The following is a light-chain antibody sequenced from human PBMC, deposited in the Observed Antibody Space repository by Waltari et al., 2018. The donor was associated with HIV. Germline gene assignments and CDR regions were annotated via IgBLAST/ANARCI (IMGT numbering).Light chain of an antibody. Sequence: QSALTQPASVSGSPGQSITISCTGTSRDVGGYNYVSWYQQHPGKAPKLMIYEVSNRPSGVSNRFSGSKSGYTASLTISGLQAEDEADYYCSSYTSSSTLGFGGGTKLTVL. J-gene: IGLJ2*01. CDR3: SSYTSSSTLG. V-gene: IGLV2-14*01. CDR2: EVS. CDR1: SRDVGGYNY.